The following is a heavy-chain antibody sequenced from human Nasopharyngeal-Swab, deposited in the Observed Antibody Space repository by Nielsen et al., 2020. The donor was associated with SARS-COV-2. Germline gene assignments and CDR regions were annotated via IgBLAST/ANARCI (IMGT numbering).Heavy chain of an antibody. Sequence: GGSLRLSCAASGFTFSSYGMHWVRQAPGKGLEWVAVIWYDGSNKYYADSVKGRFTISRGNSKNTLYLQMNSLRAEDTAVYYCARDFPFGGDVVYWGQGTLVTVSS. D-gene: IGHD3-10*01. CDR1: GFTFSSYG. CDR3: ARDFPFGGDVVY. CDR2: IWYDGSNK. J-gene: IGHJ4*02. V-gene: IGHV3-33*01.